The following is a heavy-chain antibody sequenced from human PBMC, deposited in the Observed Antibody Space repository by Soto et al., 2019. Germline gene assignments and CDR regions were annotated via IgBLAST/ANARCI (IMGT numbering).Heavy chain of an antibody. J-gene: IGHJ4*02. V-gene: IGHV1-46*01. CDR1: GYTFTNYN. D-gene: IGHD1-7*01. CDR3: ARDWALQAGTTRWVKDY. Sequence: ASVKVSCKASGYTFTNYNIYWVRRAPGQGLEWMGIINPSGGQTSYAQKLQGRITMTTDTSTSTAFMELSRLTSEDTAVYYCARDWALQAGTTRWVKDYWGQGALVTVSS. CDR2: INPSGGQT.